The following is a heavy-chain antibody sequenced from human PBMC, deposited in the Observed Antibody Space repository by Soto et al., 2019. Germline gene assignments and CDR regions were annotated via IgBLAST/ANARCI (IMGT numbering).Heavy chain of an antibody. CDR1: GGSFSGYY. V-gene: IGHV4-34*01. J-gene: IGHJ6*02. Sequence: SEALALTCAVNGGSFSGYYWSWVRQPPGRGLEWIGEINHSGRTNLNPSLKSRVSTSVDTSKNHFSLRLSSVTAADTAVYYCGXGPVGFSTHCCTEYDHSGLYVWGQGATDTVSS. CDR3: GXGPVGFSTHCCTEYDHSGLYV. CDR2: INHSGRT. D-gene: IGHD2-2*01.